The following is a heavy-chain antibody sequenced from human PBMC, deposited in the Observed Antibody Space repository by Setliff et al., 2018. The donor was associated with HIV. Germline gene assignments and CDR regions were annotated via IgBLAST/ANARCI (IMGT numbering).Heavy chain of an antibody. D-gene: IGHD3-22*01. CDR3: ASPFGASDSGGYEYEAFAI. CDR2: IDPEDGET. J-gene: IGHJ3*02. CDR1: GYTLSEYY. V-gene: IGHV1-69-2*01. Sequence: VASVKVSCKASGYTLSEYYMHWVQQAPGKGLEWMGRIDPEDGETLYAEKFRGRVTMTADMPTNTAYLELGSLRSEDTAVYYCASPFGASDSGGYEYEAFAIWGQGTMVTVSS.